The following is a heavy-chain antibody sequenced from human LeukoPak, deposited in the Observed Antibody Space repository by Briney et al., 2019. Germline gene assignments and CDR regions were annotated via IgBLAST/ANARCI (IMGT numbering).Heavy chain of an antibody. J-gene: IGHJ6*02. CDR1: GFTFSGSA. V-gene: IGHV3-73*01. D-gene: IGHD6-19*01. Sequence: QPGGSLRLSCAASGFTFSGSAMHWVRQASGKGLEWVGRIRSKANSYATAYAASVKGRFTISRDDSKNTAYLQMNSLKTEDTAVYYCTRHDNPSSGWKHYYYYYGMDVWGQGTTVTVSS. CDR2: IRSKANSYAT. CDR3: TRHDNPSSGWKHYYYYYGMDV.